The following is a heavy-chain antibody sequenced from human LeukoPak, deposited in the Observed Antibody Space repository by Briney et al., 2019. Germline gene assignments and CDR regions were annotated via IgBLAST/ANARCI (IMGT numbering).Heavy chain of an antibody. J-gene: IGHJ4*02. CDR1: GFTFSNYG. D-gene: IGHD5-18*01. Sequence: PGRSLRLSCAASGFTFSNYGMHWVRQAPGKGLEWLAVISNDGTNKYYADSVKGRFTISRDNSKNTLFLQVTGLRAEDTAVYYCAKDFWDSYGYNDYWGQGTLVTVSS. CDR2: ISNDGTNK. CDR3: AKDFWDSYGYNDY. V-gene: IGHV3-30*18.